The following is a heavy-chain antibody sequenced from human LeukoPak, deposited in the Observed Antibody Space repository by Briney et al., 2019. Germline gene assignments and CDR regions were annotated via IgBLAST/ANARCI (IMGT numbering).Heavy chain of an antibody. Sequence: SETLSLTCTVSGGSISSYYWSWIRQPPGKGLEWIGYIYYSGSTNYNPSLKSRVTISVDTSKNQFSLKLSSVTAADTAVYYCAKANPSSGYKYFDYWGQGTLVTVSS. D-gene: IGHD3-22*01. CDR3: AKANPSSGYKYFDY. CDR2: IYYSGST. V-gene: IGHV4-59*08. CDR1: GGSISSYY. J-gene: IGHJ4*02.